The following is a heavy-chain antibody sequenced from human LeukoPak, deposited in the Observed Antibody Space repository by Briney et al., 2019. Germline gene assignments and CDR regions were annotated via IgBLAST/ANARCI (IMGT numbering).Heavy chain of an antibody. CDR2: ISSSGSTI. CDR3: ARDHYYGSGSYHNLIYYYYYGMDV. CDR1: RFTFSSYE. D-gene: IGHD3-10*01. J-gene: IGHJ6*02. V-gene: IGHV3-48*03. Sequence: GGSLRFSCAASRFTFSSYEMNWVRQAPGKGLEWVSYISSSGSTISYADSVKGRFTISRDNAKNSLYLQMNSLRAEDTAVYYCARDHYYGSGSYHNLIYYYYYGMDVWGQGTTVTVSS.